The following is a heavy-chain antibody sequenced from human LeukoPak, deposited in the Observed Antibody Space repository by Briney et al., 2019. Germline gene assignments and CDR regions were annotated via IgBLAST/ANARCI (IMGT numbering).Heavy chain of an antibody. CDR2: IYSDSST. CDR3: ARDYCSGGSCYFFDY. Sequence: GGSLRLSCAASGFTFTSNCMSWVRQAPGKGLEWVSLIYSDSSTYYADSVKGRFTISRDNSKNTLYLQMNSLRAEDTAVYYCARDYCSGGSCYFFDYWGQGTLVTVSS. V-gene: IGHV3-53*01. J-gene: IGHJ4*02. CDR1: GFTFTSNC. D-gene: IGHD2-15*01.